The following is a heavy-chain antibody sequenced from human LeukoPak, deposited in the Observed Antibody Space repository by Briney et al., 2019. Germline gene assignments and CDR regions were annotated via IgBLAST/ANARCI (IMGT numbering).Heavy chain of an antibody. J-gene: IGHJ4*02. CDR2: ISKGGDSI. Sequence: AGGSLRLSCAASGFTFSSYAMTWVRQAPGKGLEWVSCISKGGDSIYYVDSVKGRFTISRDNAKNTLYLQLNSLRAEDTAVYYCAREDYSNYAPYFDYWGQGTLVTVSS. CDR3: AREDYSNYAPYFDY. V-gene: IGHV3-23*01. CDR1: GFTFSSYA. D-gene: IGHD4-4*01.